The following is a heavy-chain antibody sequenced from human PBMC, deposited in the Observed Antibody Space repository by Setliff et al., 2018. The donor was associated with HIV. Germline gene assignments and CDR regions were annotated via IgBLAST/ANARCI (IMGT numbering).Heavy chain of an antibody. V-gene: IGHV3-74*01. Sequence: PGGSLRLSCAASGFTLSDHWMHWVRQVPGKGLVWVSRTNNDGSITNYADFVKGRFTMSRDSAKNTLYLQMNSLRVVDTAVYYCVKWNYPNSWGQGTLVTVSS. CDR2: TNNDGSIT. D-gene: IGHD1-7*01. CDR1: GFTLSDHW. CDR3: VKWNYPNS. J-gene: IGHJ4*02.